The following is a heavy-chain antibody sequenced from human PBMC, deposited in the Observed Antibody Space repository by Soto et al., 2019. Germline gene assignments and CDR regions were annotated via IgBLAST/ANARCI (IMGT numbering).Heavy chain of an antibody. CDR3: ARVVAAAGSFDY. CDR1: GGSISSGGYY. V-gene: IGHV4-31*03. J-gene: IGHJ4*02. Sequence: ASETLSLTCTVSGGSISSGGYYWSWIRQHPGKGLEWIGYIYYSGSTYYNPSLKSRVTISVDTSKNQFSLKLSSVTAADTAVYYCARVVAAAGSFDYRGQGTLVTVSS. CDR2: IYYSGST. D-gene: IGHD6-13*01.